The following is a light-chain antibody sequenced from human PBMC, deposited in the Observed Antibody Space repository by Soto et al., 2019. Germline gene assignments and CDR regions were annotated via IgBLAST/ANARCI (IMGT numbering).Light chain of an antibody. V-gene: IGKV3-15*01. CDR3: QQYNDWCSIT. Sequence: TTQSRYPGERAALSCRASQSVSSKLAWYRQRPGQAPRLVIYDTSTRATGVPARFSGSGSGTEFTLTISSLQSEDFGVYYCQQYNDWCSITFGLGTRLEI. CDR2: DTS. CDR1: QSVSSK. J-gene: IGKJ5*01.